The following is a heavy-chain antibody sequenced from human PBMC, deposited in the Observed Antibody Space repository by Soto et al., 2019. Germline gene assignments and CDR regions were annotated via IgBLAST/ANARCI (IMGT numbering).Heavy chain of an antibody. J-gene: IGHJ4*02. V-gene: IGHV3-21*01. CDR3: ARDLIAAAGY. CDR1: GFTFSSYS. D-gene: IGHD6-13*01. CDR2: ISSSSSYI. Sequence: GESLKISCAASGFTFSSYSMNWVRQAPGKGLEWVSSISSSSSYIYYADSVKGRFTISRDNAKNSLYLQMNSLRAEDTAVYYCARDLIAAAGYWGQGTLVTVSS.